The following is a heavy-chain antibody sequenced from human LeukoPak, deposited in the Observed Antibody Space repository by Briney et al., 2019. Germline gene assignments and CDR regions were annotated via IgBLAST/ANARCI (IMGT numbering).Heavy chain of an antibody. CDR1: GFTFSSYS. D-gene: IGHD3-22*01. Sequence: GGSLRLSCAASGFTFSSYSMNWVRQAPGKGLEWVSYISSSSSTIYYADSVKGRFTISRDNSKNTLYLQMNSLRAEDTAVYYCAKDVPPTYYYDSSGLGIDDYWGQGTLVTVSS. CDR3: AKDVPPTYYYDSSGLGIDDY. CDR2: ISSSSSTI. V-gene: IGHV3-48*01. J-gene: IGHJ4*02.